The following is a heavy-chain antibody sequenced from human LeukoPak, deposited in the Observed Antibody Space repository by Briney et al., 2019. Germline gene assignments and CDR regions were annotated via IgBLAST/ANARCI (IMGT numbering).Heavy chain of an antibody. CDR3: AKCGYTSSSDY. Sequence: GESLKISCKGSGYSFTSYWIGWVRQMPGKGLEWMGIIYSGDSVTSLSPSFQGQVTFSVDKSISTAYLQVGSLKASDTAFHYLAKCGYTSSSDYWGQGTLDSVSS. CDR2: IYSGDSVT. J-gene: IGHJ4*02. CDR1: GYSFTSYW. V-gene: IGHV5-51*01. D-gene: IGHD6-13*01.